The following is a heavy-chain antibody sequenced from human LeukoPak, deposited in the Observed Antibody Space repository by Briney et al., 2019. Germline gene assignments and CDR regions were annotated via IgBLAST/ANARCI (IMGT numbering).Heavy chain of an antibody. D-gene: IGHD3-9*01. V-gene: IGHV3-23*01. J-gene: IGHJ4*02. CDR1: GFTFTDYA. CDR3: AKDGHLSKAGHYFPFDY. CDR2: ISGSGRST. Sequence: GGSLRLSCAASGFTFTDYAMSWVRQAPGKGLEWVSRISGSGRSTNYADSVKGRFTFSRDNSKNTLHLQMNSLRAEDTAVYYCAKDGHLSKAGHYFPFDYWGQGTLVTVSA.